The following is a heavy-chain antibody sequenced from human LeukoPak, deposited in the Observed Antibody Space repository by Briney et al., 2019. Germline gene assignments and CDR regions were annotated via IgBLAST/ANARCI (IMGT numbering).Heavy chain of an antibody. J-gene: IGHJ4*02. Sequence: ASVKVSCKASGYTFTSYYMHWVRQAPGQGLEWMGIINPSGGSTSYAQKFQGRVTTTRDTSISTAYMELSRLRSDDTAVYYCARDRGDGGYNYDYWGQGTLVTVSS. D-gene: IGHD5-24*01. CDR1: GYTFTSYY. CDR3: ARDRGDGGYNYDY. V-gene: IGHV1-46*01. CDR2: INPSGGST.